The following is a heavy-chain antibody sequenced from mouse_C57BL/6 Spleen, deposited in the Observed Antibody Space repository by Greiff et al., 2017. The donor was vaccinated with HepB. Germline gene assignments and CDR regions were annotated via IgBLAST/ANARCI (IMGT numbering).Heavy chain of an antibody. J-gene: IGHJ1*03. CDR2: ISSGSSTI. Sequence: EVQVVESGGGLVKPGGSLTLSCAASGFTFSDYGMHWVRQAPEKGLEWVAYISSGSSTIYYADTVKGRFTISRDNAKNTLFLQMTSLRSEDTAMYYCARGFSYGKGYFDVWGTGTTVTVSS. V-gene: IGHV5-17*01. CDR1: GFTFSDYG. D-gene: IGHD1-1*01. CDR3: ARGFSYGKGYFDV.